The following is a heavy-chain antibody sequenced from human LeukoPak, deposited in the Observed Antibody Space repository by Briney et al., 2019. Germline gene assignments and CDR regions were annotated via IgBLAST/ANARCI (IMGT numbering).Heavy chain of an antibody. Sequence: SETLSLTRGVSGGSISNTNWWSWVRQPPGQGLEWIGEISLTGLTHYNPSLESRVTVSLDKSKNQLSLNLTSVTAADTAVYYCSRENGAFSPFGYWGQGTLVTVLS. D-gene: IGHD2-8*01. CDR1: GGSISNTNW. CDR2: ISLTGLT. V-gene: IGHV4-4*02. J-gene: IGHJ4*02. CDR3: SRENGAFSPFGY.